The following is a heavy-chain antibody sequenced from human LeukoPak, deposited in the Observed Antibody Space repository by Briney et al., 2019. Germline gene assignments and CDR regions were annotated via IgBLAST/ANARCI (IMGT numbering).Heavy chain of an antibody. CDR1: VFTSSSYE. D-gene: IGHD1-26*01. J-gene: IGHJ4*02. CDR2: ISSSGCTI. V-gene: IGHV3-48*03. CDR3: VTVAGATKGHYFDY. Sequence: GGSLRLSCAASVFTSSSYEINWVRQAPGKGLESVSHISSSGCTIYYADFVKGRFTISRDNDKNSLYLQMNSLRAEDTAVYYCVTVAGATKGHYFDYWGQGSLVSVSS.